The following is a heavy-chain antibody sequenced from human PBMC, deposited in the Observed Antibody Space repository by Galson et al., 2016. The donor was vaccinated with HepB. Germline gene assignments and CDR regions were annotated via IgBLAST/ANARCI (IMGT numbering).Heavy chain of an antibody. CDR1: GYSFTTYW. J-gene: IGHJ4*02. V-gene: IGHV5-51*01. CDR2: VYPDDSET. CDR3: ARHASKYRAQQLADY. Sequence: QSGAEVKTPGESLKISCKGSGYSFTTYWIGWVRQMPGKGLEWMGIVYPDDSETKYSPSFQGQVTISVDKSINTAYLRWSSLKASDTAMYYFARHASKYRAQQLADYWGQGTLVTVSS. D-gene: IGHD6-13*01.